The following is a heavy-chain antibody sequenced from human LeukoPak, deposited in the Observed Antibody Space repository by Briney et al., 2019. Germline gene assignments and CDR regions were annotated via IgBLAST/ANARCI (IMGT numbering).Heavy chain of an antibody. CDR3: ARADKAAAGLDY. V-gene: IGHV4-59*01. CDR1: GGSISSYY. J-gene: IGHJ4*02. D-gene: IGHD6-13*01. Sequence: SETLSLTCTVSGGSISSYYWSWIRQPPGKGLEWVGYIYYSGSTNYNPSLKSRVTISVDTSKNQYSLKLSSVTAADTAVYYCARADKAAAGLDYWGQGTLVTVDS. CDR2: IYYSGST.